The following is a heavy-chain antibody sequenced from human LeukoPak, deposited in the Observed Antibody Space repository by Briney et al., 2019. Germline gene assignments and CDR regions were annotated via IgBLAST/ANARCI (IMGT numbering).Heavy chain of an antibody. CDR3: ARVSTGYCSSTSCYYYYGLDV. V-gene: IGHV4-59*01. Sequence: SETLSLTCTVSGGSISSYYWSWIRQPPGKGLEWIGYIYYSGSTNYNPSLKSRDTISVDTSKNQFSLNLSSVTAADTAVYYCARVSTGYCSSTSCYYYYGLDVWGQGTTVTVSS. D-gene: IGHD2-2*01. CDR1: GGSISSYY. J-gene: IGHJ6*02. CDR2: IYYSGST.